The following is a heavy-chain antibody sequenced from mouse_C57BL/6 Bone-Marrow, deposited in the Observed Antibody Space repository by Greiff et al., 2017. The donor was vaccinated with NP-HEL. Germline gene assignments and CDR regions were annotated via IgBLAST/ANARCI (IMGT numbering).Heavy chain of an antibody. V-gene: IGHV5-12*01. D-gene: IGHD2-1*01. CDR2: ISNGGGST. CDR3: ARRIYKRYFDV. CDR1: GFTFSDYY. J-gene: IGHJ1*03. Sequence: EVKLMESGGGLVQPGGSLKLSCAASGFTFSDYYMYWVRQTPEKRLEWVAYISNGGGSTYYPDTVKGRFTISRDNAKNTLYLQMSRLKSEDTAMYYCARRIYKRYFDVWGTGTTVTVSS.